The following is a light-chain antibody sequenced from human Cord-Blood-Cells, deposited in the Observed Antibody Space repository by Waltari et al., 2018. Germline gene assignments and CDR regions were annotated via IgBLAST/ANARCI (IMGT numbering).Light chain of an antibody. V-gene: IGKV3-11*01. CDR1: QSVSSY. CDR2: YAS. CDR3: QQRSNWPPVT. J-gene: IGKJ5*01. Sequence: EIVLKQSPAPLSLSPGERATLSCRASQSVSSYLAWYQQKPGQAPRLLIYYASNRATGIPARFSGSGSRTDFTLTISSLEPEDFAVYYCQQRSNWPPVTFGQGTRLETK.